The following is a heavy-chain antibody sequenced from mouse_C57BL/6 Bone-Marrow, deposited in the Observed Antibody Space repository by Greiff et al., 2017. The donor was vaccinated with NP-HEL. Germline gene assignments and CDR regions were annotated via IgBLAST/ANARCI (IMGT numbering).Heavy chain of an antibody. D-gene: IGHD2-3*01. V-gene: IGHV7-3*01. J-gene: IGHJ1*03. CDR2: IRNKANGYTT. CDR1: GFTFTDYY. Sequence: DVKLVESGGGLVQPGGSLSLSCAASGFTFTDYYMSWVRQPPGKALEWLGFIRNKANGYTTEYSASVKGRFTISRDNSQSILYLQMNALRAEDSATYYCARHDGYYGYFDVWGTGTTVTVSS. CDR3: ARHDGYYGYFDV.